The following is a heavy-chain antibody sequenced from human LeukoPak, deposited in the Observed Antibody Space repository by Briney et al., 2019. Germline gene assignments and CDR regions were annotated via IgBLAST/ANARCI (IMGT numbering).Heavy chain of an antibody. Sequence: KTSETLSLTCAVSGGSICSSNWWSWVRQPPGKGLEWIGEIYHSGSTNYNPSLKSRVTISVDQSKNQFSLKLSSVTAADTAVYYCARGPQIVVVPAAILNWFDPWGQGTLVTVSS. CDR3: ARGPQIVVVPAAILNWFDP. J-gene: IGHJ5*02. CDR2: IYHSGST. V-gene: IGHV4-4*02. CDR1: GGSICSSNW. D-gene: IGHD2-2*02.